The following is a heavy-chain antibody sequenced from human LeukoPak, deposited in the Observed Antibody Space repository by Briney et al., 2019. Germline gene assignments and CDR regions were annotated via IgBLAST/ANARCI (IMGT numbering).Heavy chain of an antibody. Sequence: GGSLRLSCAAFGFNVSSNYMSWVRQAPGKGLEWVSFLYRGDRTYYADSVKGRFTMSRDDMKRTVYLQMDSLRAEDTAVYYCARSECTAGSCNWFDPWGQGTPVTVSP. CDR2: LYRGDRT. CDR1: GFNVSSNY. J-gene: IGHJ5*02. V-gene: IGHV3-66*01. CDR3: ARSECTAGSCNWFDP. D-gene: IGHD2-8*02.